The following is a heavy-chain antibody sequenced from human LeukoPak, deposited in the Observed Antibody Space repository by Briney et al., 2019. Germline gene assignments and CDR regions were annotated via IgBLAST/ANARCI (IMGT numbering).Heavy chain of an antibody. CDR1: GFTFSSYA. CDR3: AKDQQVLRYFDWSMGDYFDY. V-gene: IGHV3-23*01. J-gene: IGHJ4*02. CDR2: ISGSGGST. D-gene: IGHD3-9*01. Sequence: GGSLRLSCAASGFTFSSYAMSWVRQAPGKGLEWVSAISGSGGSTYYADSVKGRFTISRDNSKNTLYLQMNSLRAEDTVVYYCAKDQQVLRYFDWSMGDYFDYWGQGTLVTVSS.